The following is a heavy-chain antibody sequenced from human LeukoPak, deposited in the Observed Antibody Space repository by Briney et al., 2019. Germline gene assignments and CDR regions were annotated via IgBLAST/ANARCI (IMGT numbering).Heavy chain of an antibody. J-gene: IGHJ4*02. CDR2: INPSSGGT. CDR3: ARDGTGVYNLVQY. CDR1: GYTFTGYY. V-gene: IGHV1-2*02. Sequence: ASVKVSCKTSGYTFTGYYMHWVRQAPGQGLEWMGWINPSSGGTNYAQKLQGRVTMTRDTSISTAYMELTRLRSDDTAGYYCARDGTGVYNLVQYWGQGTLVTVSS. D-gene: IGHD5-24*01.